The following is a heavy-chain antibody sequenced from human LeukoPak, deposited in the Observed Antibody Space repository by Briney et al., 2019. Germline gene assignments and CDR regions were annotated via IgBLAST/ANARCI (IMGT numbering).Heavy chain of an antibody. CDR1: GGSISSYY. J-gene: IGHJ4*02. CDR3: ARGLLYSSSSSDY. CDR2: IYYSGST. D-gene: IGHD6-6*01. Sequence: PSETLSLTCTVSGGSISSYYWSWIRQPPGKGLEWIGYIYYSGSTNYNPSLKSRVTISVDTSKNQFSLKLSSVTAADTAVHYCARGLLYSSSSSDYWGQGTLVTVSS. V-gene: IGHV4-59*01.